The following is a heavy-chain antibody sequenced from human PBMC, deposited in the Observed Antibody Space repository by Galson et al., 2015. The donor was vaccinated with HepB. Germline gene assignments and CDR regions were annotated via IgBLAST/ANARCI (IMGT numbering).Heavy chain of an antibody. D-gene: IGHD3-22*01. V-gene: IGHV3-23*01. CDR2: ISGSGGST. CDR3: AKDYLPYYDRWGSYSDLYYFDC. Sequence: SLRLSCAASGFTFNYHAMNWVRQAPGKGLEWVASISGSGGSTYYADSVKGRFTASRDNSLDTVDLQMDSLRVDDTAVYYCAKDYLPYYDRWGSYSDLYYFDCWGQGTLVTVSS. CDR1: GFTFNYHA. J-gene: IGHJ4*02.